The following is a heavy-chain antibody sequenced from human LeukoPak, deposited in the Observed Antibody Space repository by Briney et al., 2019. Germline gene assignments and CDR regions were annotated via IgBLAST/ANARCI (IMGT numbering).Heavy chain of an antibody. CDR3: AREVWYDILTGYYFDY. J-gene: IGHJ4*02. CDR2: IIPIFGTA. V-gene: IGHV1-69*13. CDR1: GGTFSSYA. D-gene: IGHD3-9*01. Sequence: RASVKVSCKASGGTFSSYAISWVRQAPGQGLEWMGGIIPIFGTANYAQKFQGRVTITADESTSTAYMELSSLRSEDTAVYYCAREVWYDILTGYYFDYWGQGTLVTVSS.